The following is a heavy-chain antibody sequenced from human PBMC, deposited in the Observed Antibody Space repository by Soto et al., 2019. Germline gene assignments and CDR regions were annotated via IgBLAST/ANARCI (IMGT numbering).Heavy chain of an antibody. Sequence: QVQLQQWGAGLLKPSETLSLTCAVYGGSFSGYYWSWIRQPPGKGLEWSGEINHSGSTNYNPSLKSRVTISVDTSKNQFSLKLSSVTAADTAVYYCARGLGRGVYGYDDNWFDPWGQGTLVTVAS. V-gene: IGHV4-34*01. CDR2: INHSGST. CDR3: ARGLGRGVYGYDDNWFDP. CDR1: GGSFSGYY. J-gene: IGHJ5*02. D-gene: IGHD5-18*01.